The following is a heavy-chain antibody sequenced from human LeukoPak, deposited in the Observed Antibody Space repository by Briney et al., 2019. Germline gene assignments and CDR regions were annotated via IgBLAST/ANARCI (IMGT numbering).Heavy chain of an antibody. CDR3: ARGGGYCSSTSCYNDY. CDR2: INPNSGGT. Sequence: ASVKVSCKASGYTFTGYYMHWVRQAPGQGLEWMGWINPNSGGTNHAQKFQGRVTMTRDTSISTAYMELSRLRSDDTAVYYCARGGGYCSSTSCYNDYWGQGTLVTVSS. CDR1: GYTFTGYY. D-gene: IGHD2-2*02. J-gene: IGHJ4*02. V-gene: IGHV1-2*02.